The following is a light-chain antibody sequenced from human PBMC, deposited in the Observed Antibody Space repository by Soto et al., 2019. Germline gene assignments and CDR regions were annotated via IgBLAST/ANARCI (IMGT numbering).Light chain of an antibody. CDR2: ATS. CDR1: QAIHSY. CDR3: QQRET. J-gene: IGKJ3*01. V-gene: IGKV1-39*01. Sequence: DIQMTQSPSSLSASVGDRVTITCRASQAIHSYLNWYQQKPGKAPNLLIFATSTLQSGVPSRFSGSGSGTELTITNSSLQPADYATYYCQQRETFGPGTEVDIK.